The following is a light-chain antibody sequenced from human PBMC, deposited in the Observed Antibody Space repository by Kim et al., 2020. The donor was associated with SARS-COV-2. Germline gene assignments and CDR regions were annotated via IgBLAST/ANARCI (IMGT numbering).Light chain of an antibody. Sequence: SPGGRVTLSWRARQSGSSKGGWYQQKPGQAARLLIYGASTRATGIPGRFSGGGSGTELTLSSSSLQSEDSAVYYCQEYTKWPKVTFGGGTKVDIK. V-gene: IGKV3-15*01. J-gene: IGKJ4*02. CDR3: QEYTKWPKVT. CDR2: GAS. CDR1: QSGSSK.